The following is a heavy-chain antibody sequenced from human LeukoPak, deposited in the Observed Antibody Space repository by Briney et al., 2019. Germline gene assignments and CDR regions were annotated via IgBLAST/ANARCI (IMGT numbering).Heavy chain of an antibody. Sequence: AAVKVSCKASGYTFTSYGISWVRQAPGQGLERMGWISAYNGNTNYAQKLQGRVTMTTDTSTSTAYMELRSLRSDDTALYYCARDRRLDIVVVPAGLDYWGQGTLVTVSS. CDR2: ISAYNGNT. CDR3: ARDRRLDIVVVPAGLDY. CDR1: GYTFTSYG. J-gene: IGHJ4*02. D-gene: IGHD2-2*01. V-gene: IGHV1-18*01.